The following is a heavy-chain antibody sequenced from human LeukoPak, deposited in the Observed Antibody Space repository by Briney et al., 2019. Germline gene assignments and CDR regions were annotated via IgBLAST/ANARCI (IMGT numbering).Heavy chain of an antibody. CDR2: INSSSIYR. CDR1: AFTFRSYS. V-gene: IGHV3-21*01. Sequence: GGSLRLSCEASAFTFRSYSMNWVRQAPGKGLEWGSAINSSSIYRHYTDSGKGRCTISRDNGGNSLYLQMNSLRAEETAVYYCARETNTYDSSGYIRADVRRDDYWGQGTLVIVAS. D-gene: IGHD3-22*01. J-gene: IGHJ4*02. CDR3: ARETNTYDSSGYIRADVRRDDY.